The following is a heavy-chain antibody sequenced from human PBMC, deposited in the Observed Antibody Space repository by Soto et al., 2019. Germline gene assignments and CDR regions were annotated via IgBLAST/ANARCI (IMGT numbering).Heavy chain of an antibody. CDR3: AHRLAMMAAVDV. Sequence: QITLKESGPTLVKPTQTLTLTCTFSGFQLTTSGRVVGWIRQPPGTALQWLSLFFWGDDERYSPSLKTRLTIIKVTYTNQVVLTMSNMRPEDIATYYCAHRLAMMAAVDVWGQGTVVTVSS. D-gene: IGHD3-16*01. J-gene: IGHJ3*01. CDR2: FFWGDDE. V-gene: IGHV2-5*02. CDR1: GFQLTTSGRV.